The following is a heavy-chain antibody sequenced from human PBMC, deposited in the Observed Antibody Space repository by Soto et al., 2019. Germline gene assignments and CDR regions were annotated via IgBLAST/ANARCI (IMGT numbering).Heavy chain of an antibody. D-gene: IGHD5-18*01. CDR3: ARDQPGYSYGYGLGY. Sequence: GGSLRLSCAASGFTFSRYAMSWVRQAPGKGLEWVSIVSGSGATTSYVDSVKGRFTISRDNAKNSLYLQMNSLRAEDTAVYYCARDQPGYSYGYGLGYWGQGTLVTVSS. J-gene: IGHJ4*02. CDR2: VSGSGATT. CDR1: GFTFSRYA. V-gene: IGHV3-23*01.